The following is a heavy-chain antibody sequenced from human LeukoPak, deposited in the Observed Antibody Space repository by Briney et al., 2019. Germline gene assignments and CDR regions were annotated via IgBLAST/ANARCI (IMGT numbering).Heavy chain of an antibody. CDR3: ARDGDGLIFPTDS. J-gene: IGHJ4*02. Sequence: GGSLRLSCAASGFTFRNFWMSWVRQAPGKGLEWLANMNEEASRIYYLDSVKGRFTISRDNAKNSLFLQMNSLRAEDTAVYYCARDGDGLIFPTDSRGQGTLVTVSS. CDR1: GFTFRNFW. CDR2: MNEEASRI. D-gene: IGHD2-21*01. V-gene: IGHV3-7*01.